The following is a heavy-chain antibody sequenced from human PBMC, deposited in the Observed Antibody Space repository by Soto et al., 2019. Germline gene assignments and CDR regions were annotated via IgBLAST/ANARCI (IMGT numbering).Heavy chain of an antibody. V-gene: IGHV4-59*01. CDR2: IYYSGSTT. CDR1: GAAISGYY. CDR3: VIDGRERQFDY. J-gene: IGHJ4*02. Sequence: QVRLQESGPGLVKPSETLSLTCVVSGAAISGYYWSWIRQPPGKGLEWIGFIYYSGSTTNYSPSLKNRVTISVDTSKNIISLRLGSVTAADTAIYYCVIDGRERQFDYWGQGTLVTVSS. D-gene: IGHD1-26*01.